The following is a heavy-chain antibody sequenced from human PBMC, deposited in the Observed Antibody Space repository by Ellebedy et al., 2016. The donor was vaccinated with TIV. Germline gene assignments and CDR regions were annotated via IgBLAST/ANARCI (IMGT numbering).Heavy chain of an antibody. CDR3: ARREARGYDIWSGYEY. CDR1: GGSISTSGDY. J-gene: IGHJ4*02. Sequence: MPSETLSLTCTVSGGSISTSGDYWVWIRQPPGKGLEWIGSISYSGSTNYNPSLKSRITISVDTSKNQFSLKLSSVTAADTAVYYCARREARGYDIWSGYEYWGQGNLVTVSS. CDR2: ISYSGST. V-gene: IGHV4-39*01. D-gene: IGHD3-3*01.